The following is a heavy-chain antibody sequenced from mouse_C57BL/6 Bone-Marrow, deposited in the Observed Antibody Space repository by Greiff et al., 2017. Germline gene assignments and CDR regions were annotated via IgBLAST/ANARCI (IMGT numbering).Heavy chain of an antibody. V-gene: IGHV5-6*01. J-gene: IGHJ1*03. Sequence: EVHLVESGGDLVKPGGSLKLSCAASGFTFSSYGMSWVRQTPDKRLEWVATISSGGSYTYYPDRVKGRFTISRDNAKNTLYLQMSSLKSEDTAMYYVARRGWLLRYWYFDVWGTGTTVTVSS. CDR1: GFTFSSYG. CDR3: ARRGWLLRYWYFDV. D-gene: IGHD2-3*01. CDR2: ISSGGSYT.